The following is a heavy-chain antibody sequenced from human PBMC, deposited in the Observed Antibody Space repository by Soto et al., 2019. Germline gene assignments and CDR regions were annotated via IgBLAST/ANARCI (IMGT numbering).Heavy chain of an antibody. CDR3: ARDPPLSMIVVVGVDDF. V-gene: IGHV3-21*02. CDR1: GFTFSNYN. J-gene: IGHJ4*02. CDR2: ISSSSTFK. Sequence: EVQLVESGGGLVKPGGSLRLSCAASGFTFSNYNMNWVRQAPGKGLEWGSSISSSSTFKNYADSVKGRFTISRDNDKNSVYLHMSSLGAEDTAVYYCARDPPLSMIVVVGVDDFWGQGTLVTVSS. D-gene: IGHD3-22*01.